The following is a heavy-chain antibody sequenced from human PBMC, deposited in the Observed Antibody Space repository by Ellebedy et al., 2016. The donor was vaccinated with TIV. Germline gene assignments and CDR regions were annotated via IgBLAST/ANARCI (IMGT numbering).Heavy chain of an antibody. V-gene: IGHV4-34*01. CDR1: GGSFSGYY. Sequence: SETLSLXXAVYGGSFSGYYWSWTRQPPGKGLEWIGEINHSGSTNYNPSLKSRVTISVDTSKNQFSLKLSSVTAADTAVYYCARDKVSVAGFYYYYGMDVWGQGTTVTVSS. J-gene: IGHJ6*02. CDR2: INHSGST. CDR3: ARDKVSVAGFYYYYGMDV. D-gene: IGHD6-19*01.